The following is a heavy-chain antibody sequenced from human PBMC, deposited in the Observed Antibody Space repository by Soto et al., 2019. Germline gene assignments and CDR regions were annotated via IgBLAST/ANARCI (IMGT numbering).Heavy chain of an antibody. D-gene: IGHD1-20*01. CDR1: GGSFSGYY. CDR3: ARGRTLITGTSLDY. V-gene: IGHV4-34*01. Sequence: KTSETLSLTCAVYGGSFSGYYWTWIRQPPGAGLEWIGEINHSGSTNYKPSLRGRVTISVDTSKNQLSLRVTSVTAADTAVYYCARGRTLITGTSLDYWGQGALVTVSS. J-gene: IGHJ4*02. CDR2: INHSGST.